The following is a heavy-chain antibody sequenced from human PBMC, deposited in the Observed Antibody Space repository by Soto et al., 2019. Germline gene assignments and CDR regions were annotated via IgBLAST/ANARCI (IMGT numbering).Heavy chain of an antibody. CDR2: ISYDGSNK. CDR1: GFTFSSYA. D-gene: IGHD2-15*01. Sequence: QVQLVESGGGAVQPGRSLRLSCAASGFTFSSYAMHWVRQAPGKGLEWVAVISYDGSNKYYADSVKGRFTISRDNSKNTLYLQMNSLRAEDTAVYYCARDHVVVAATFRASYYGMDVWGQGTTVTVSS. V-gene: IGHV3-30-3*01. CDR3: ARDHVVVAATFRASYYGMDV. J-gene: IGHJ6*02.